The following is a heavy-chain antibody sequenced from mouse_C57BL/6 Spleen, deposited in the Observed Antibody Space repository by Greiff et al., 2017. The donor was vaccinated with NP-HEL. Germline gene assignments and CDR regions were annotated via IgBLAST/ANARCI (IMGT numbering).Heavy chain of an antibody. CDR2: IYPSDSET. CDR1: GYTFTSYW. D-gene: IGHD1-1*01. V-gene: IGHV1-61*01. J-gene: IGHJ2*01. Sequence: VQLQQPGAELVRPGSSVKLSCKASGYTFTSYWMDWVKQRPGQGLEWIGNIYPSDSETHYNQKFKDKATLTVDKSSSTAYMQLSSLTSEDSAVYYCARETITTVVPYYFDYWGQGTTLTVSS. CDR3: ARETITTVVPYYFDY.